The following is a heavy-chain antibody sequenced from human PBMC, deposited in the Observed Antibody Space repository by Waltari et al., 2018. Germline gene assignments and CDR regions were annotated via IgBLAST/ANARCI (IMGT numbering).Heavy chain of an antibody. CDR1: GGSISNYY. Sequence: QVQLQESGPGLVKPSETLSLTCSVSGGSISNYYWTWVRQSAGKGLEWIGRVDSSGHTSYNPSLGSRFTMSLDTSSNEFSLKLRFVTAADTGVYFCARSGDFGDYDAWGQGTQVTVSP. V-gene: IGHV4-4*07. CDR3: ARSGDFGDYDA. J-gene: IGHJ5*02. CDR2: VDSSGHT. D-gene: IGHD2-21*02.